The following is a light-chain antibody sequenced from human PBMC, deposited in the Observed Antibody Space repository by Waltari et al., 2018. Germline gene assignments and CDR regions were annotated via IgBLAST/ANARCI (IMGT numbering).Light chain of an antibody. Sequence: SYELTQPPSVSVSPGQTARLPCFGDTLPKHYAYWYQQKPGQAPVLVIYKDSERPSGIPERFSGSSSGTTVTLTISGVQAEDEADYYCQSADNSGTYVLFGGGTKVTVL. CDR3: QSADNSGTYVL. J-gene: IGLJ3*02. CDR2: KDS. CDR1: TLPKHY. V-gene: IGLV3-25*03.